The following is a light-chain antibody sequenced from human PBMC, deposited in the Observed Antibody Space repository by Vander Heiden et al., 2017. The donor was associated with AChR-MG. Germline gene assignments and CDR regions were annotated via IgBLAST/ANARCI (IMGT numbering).Light chain of an antibody. J-gene: IGLJ2*01. CDR2: QDN. CDR3: QAWDSRAAV. CDR1: KLGDKY. Sequence: SYELTQPPSVSVSPGQTANITCSGDKLGDKYASWYQQKPGQSPVLVIYQDNKRPSGIPERFSGSNSGNTATLTISGTQAMDEADYYFQAWDSRAAVFGGGTKLTVL. V-gene: IGLV3-1*01.